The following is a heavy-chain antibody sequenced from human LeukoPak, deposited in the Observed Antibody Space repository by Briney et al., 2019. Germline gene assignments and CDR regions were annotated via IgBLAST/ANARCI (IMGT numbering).Heavy chain of an antibody. J-gene: IGHJ3*01. CDR3: AKIVPAAIQDDAFDF. CDR1: GYRFTGYY. V-gene: IGHV1-2*02. D-gene: IGHD2-2*02. CDR2: INPNSGGT. Sequence: ASVKVSSKASGYRFTGYYIHWVRQAPGQGLEWMGWINPNSGGTNYAQRFQGRVTMTRDTSISTAHMELSRLRSDDTAMYYCAKIVPAAIQDDAFDFWGQGTMVTVSS.